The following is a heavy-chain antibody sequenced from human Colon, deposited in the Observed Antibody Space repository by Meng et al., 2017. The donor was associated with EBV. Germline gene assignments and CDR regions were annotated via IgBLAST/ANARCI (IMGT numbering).Heavy chain of an antibody. CDR1: GGPINSGDYY. V-gene: IGHV4-30-4*01. Sequence: QVRLKVSGSGLVNPFPSLSFTCTFSGGPINSGDYYWSWIRQPPGKGLEWIGYIYYTGSTYYNPSLKSRVTISMDTSKNQFSLRLSSVTAADTAVYYCARNYYFDYWGQGTLVTVSS. CDR2: IYYTGST. J-gene: IGHJ4*02. CDR3: ARNYYFDY.